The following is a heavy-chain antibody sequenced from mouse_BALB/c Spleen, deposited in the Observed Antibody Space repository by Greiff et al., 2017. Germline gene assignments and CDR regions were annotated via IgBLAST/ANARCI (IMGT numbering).Heavy chain of an antibody. CDR2: IRNKANGYTT. V-gene: IGHV7-3*02. D-gene: IGHD2-4*01. CDR1: GFTFTDYY. J-gene: IGHJ4*01. Sequence: EVHLVESGGGLVQPGGSLRLSCATSGFTFTDYYMSWVRQPPGKALEWLGFIRNKANGYTTEYSAPVKGRFTISRDNSQSILYLQMNTLRAEDSATYYCARDGLRHAMDYWGQGTSVTVSS. CDR3: ARDGLRHAMDY.